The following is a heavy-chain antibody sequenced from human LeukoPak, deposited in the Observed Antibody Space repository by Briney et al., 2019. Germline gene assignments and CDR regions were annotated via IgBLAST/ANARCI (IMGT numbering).Heavy chain of an antibody. CDR2: INPNSGGI. CDR3: ARSSTYYYDSSGYYTIDY. CDR1: GYTFTGYY. D-gene: IGHD3-22*01. Sequence: PGASVKVSCKASGYTFTGYYMHWVRQAPGQGLEWMGRINPNSGGINYAQKFQGRVTMTRDTSISTAYMELSRLRSDDTAVYYCARSSTYYYDSSGYYTIDYWGQGTLVTVSS. J-gene: IGHJ4*02. V-gene: IGHV1-2*06.